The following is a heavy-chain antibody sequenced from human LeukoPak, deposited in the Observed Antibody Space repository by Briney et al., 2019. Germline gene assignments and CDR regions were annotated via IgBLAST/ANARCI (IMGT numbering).Heavy chain of an antibody. D-gene: IGHD3-22*01. CDR2: ISSSSSTI. CDR1: GFTFSSYS. J-gene: IGHJ4*02. V-gene: IGHV3-48*01. Sequence: PGGSLRLSCAASGFTFSSYSMNWVRQAPGKGLEWVSYISSSSSTIYYADSVKGRFTISRDNAKNSLYLQMNSLRAEDTAVYYCARGGQYYYDSSGYYGGVFWGQGTLVTVSS. CDR3: ARGGQYYYDSSGYYGGVF.